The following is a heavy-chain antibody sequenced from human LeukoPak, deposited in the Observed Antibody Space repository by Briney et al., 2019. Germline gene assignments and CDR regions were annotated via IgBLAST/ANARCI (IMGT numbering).Heavy chain of an antibody. CDR3: ARAGAAPYGYVDY. CDR2: IYYSGST. V-gene: IGHV4-31*03. J-gene: IGHJ4*02. Sequence: PSETLSLTCTVSGGSISSGGYYWSWIRQHPGKGLEWIGYIYYSGSTYYNPSLKSRVTISVDTSKNQFSLKLSSVTAADTAVYYCARAGAAPYGYVDYWGQGTLVTVSS. D-gene: IGHD1-26*01. CDR1: GGSISSGGYY.